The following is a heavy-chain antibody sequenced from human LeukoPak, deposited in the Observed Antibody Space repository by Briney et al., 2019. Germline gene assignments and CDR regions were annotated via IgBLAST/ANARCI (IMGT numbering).Heavy chain of an antibody. Sequence: SETLSLTCTVSGGSISSYYWSWIRQPPGKGLEWIGYIYYSGSTNYNPSLKSRVTISVDTSKNQFSLKLRSVTAADTAVYYCARVTSRLGVCDYWGQGRLVTVSS. CDR2: IYYSGST. D-gene: IGHD2-8*01. CDR3: ARVTSRLGVCDY. J-gene: IGHJ4*02. CDR1: GGSISSYY. V-gene: IGHV4-59*08.